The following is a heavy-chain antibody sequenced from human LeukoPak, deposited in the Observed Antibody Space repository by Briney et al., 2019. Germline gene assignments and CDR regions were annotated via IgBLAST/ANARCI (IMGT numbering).Heavy chain of an antibody. CDR1: GYTFASSD. J-gene: IGHJ4*02. Sequence: ASVKVSCKASGYTFASSDMHWVRPAPGQGREWMGIINPSGGSTSYAQKFRGRVTMTRDMSTSTVYMELSSLRSEDTAVYYCARVLSGSYIQYLDYWGQGTLVTVSS. CDR2: INPSGGST. D-gene: IGHD1-26*01. CDR3: ARVLSGSYIQYLDY. V-gene: IGHV1-46*01.